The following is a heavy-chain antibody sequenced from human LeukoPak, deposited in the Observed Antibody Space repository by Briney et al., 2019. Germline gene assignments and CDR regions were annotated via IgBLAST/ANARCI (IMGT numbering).Heavy chain of an antibody. CDR2: IYFSGTT. CDR1: GGSFSNSSYY. Sequence: SETLSLTCTVSGGSFSNSSYYWAWVRQPPGKGLEWIGSIYFSGTTYYNPFLESRITVSVDTSKNQFSLKLSSVTVADTAMYYCARTERHFYESSGYYQYYFGYWGQGILVTVSS. CDR3: ARTERHFYESSGYYQYYFGY. V-gene: IGHV4-39*01. J-gene: IGHJ4*02. D-gene: IGHD3-22*01.